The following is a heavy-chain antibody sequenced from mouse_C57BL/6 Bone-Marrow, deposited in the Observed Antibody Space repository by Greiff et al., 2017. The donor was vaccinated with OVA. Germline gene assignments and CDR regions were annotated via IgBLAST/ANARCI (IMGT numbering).Heavy chain of an antibody. V-gene: IGHV1-54*01. CDR1: GYAFTNYL. J-gene: IGHJ2*01. CDR2: INPGSGGT. Sequence: VQLQQSGAELVRPGTSVKVSCKASGYAFTNYLIEWVKQRPGQGLEWIGVINPGSGGTNYNEKFKGKATLTADISSSTAYMQLSSLTSEDSAVYFCARSYGSKYWGQGTTLTVSS. CDR3: ARSYGSKY. D-gene: IGHD1-1*01.